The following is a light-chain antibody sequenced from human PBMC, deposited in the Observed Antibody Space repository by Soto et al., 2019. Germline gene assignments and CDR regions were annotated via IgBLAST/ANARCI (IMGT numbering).Light chain of an antibody. CDR1: QSVSNNY. CDR2: GAS. V-gene: IGKV3-20*01. J-gene: IGKJ1*01. Sequence: ESVSTQSPGTLSLSPGERATLSCRASQSVSNNYLAWYQQKPGQGPRLLIYGASSRATGIPDRFSGSGSGTDFTLTISRLEPEDFAVYYCQQYGTPPQTFGQGTKVDI. CDR3: QQYGTPPQT.